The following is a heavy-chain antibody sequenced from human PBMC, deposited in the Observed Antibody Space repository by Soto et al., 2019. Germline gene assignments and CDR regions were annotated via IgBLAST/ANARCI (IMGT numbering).Heavy chain of an antibody. Sequence: EVQLLESGGGLVQPGGSLRLSCAASGFTFSSYAMSWVRQAPGKGLEWVSAISGSGGSTYYADSVKGRFTISRDNSKNTLYLQMNSLRAEDTAVYYCAKDHARYYHFWSGYLPDAFDIWGQGTMVTVSS. CDR3: AKDHARYYHFWSGYLPDAFDI. CDR1: GFTFSSYA. D-gene: IGHD3-3*01. J-gene: IGHJ3*02. V-gene: IGHV3-23*01. CDR2: ISGSGGST.